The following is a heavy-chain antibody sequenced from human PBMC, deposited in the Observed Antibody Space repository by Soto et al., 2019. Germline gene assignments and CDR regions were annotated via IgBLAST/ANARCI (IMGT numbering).Heavy chain of an antibody. V-gene: IGHV4-34*01. D-gene: IGHD6-13*01. CDR3: ASGLAAALYYFDY. J-gene: IGHJ4*02. CDR1: GGSFSGYY. Sequence: PSETLSLTCAVYGGSFSGYYWSWIRQPPGKGLEWIGEINHSGSTNYNPSLKSRVTISVDTSKNQFSLKLSSVTAADTAVYYCASGLAAALYYFDYWGQGTLVTVSS. CDR2: INHSGST.